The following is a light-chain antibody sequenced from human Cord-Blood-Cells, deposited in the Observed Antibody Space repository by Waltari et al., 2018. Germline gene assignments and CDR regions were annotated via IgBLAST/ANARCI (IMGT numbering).Light chain of an antibody. J-gene: IGKJ2*01. Sequence: AIRMTQSPSSFSASTGDRVTITCRASQGISRYLAWYQQKPGKAPKLLIYAASTLQSGVPSRFSGSGSGTDFTLTISCLQSEDFATYCCQQYYSYPYTFGQGTKLEIK. CDR1: QGISRY. CDR3: QQYYSYPYT. CDR2: AAS. V-gene: IGKV1-8*01.